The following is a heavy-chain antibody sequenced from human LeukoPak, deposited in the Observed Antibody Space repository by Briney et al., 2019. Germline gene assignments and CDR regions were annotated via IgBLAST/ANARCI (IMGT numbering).Heavy chain of an antibody. J-gene: IGHJ4*02. D-gene: IGHD3-3*01. CDR1: GYTFTSYA. Sequence: ASVKVSCKASGYTFTSYAMHWVRQAPGQRLEWMGWINAGNGNTKYSQKFQGRVTITRDTSASTAYMELSSLRSEDTAVYYCARGDLFRVVHGFWGQGTLVTVSS. CDR2: INAGNGNT. V-gene: IGHV1-3*01. CDR3: ARGDLFRVVHGF.